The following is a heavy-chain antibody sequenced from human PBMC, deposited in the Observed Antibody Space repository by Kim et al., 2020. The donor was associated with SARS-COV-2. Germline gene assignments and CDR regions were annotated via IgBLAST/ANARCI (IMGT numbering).Heavy chain of an antibody. Sequence: SSTSYADSVKGRFTISRDNAKNTLYLQMNSLRAEDTAVYYCARDLNWFDPWGQGTLVTVSS. CDR3: ARDLNWFDP. CDR2: SST. J-gene: IGHJ5*02. V-gene: IGHV3-74*01.